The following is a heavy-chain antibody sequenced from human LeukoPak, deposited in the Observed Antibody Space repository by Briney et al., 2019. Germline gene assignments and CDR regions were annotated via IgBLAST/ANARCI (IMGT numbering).Heavy chain of an antibody. CDR1: GGSISNYY. CDR3: ARTIKSGNYYWFDP. J-gene: IGHJ5*02. V-gene: IGHV4-59*01. D-gene: IGHD1-26*01. CDR2: ISYTGST. Sequence: SETLSLTCTVSGGSISNYYWSWIRQPPGEELEWIGFISYTGSTNYNPSLKSRVTVSVDTSKNQFSLKVTSVTAADTAVYYCARTIKSGNYYWFDPWGQGTLVTVSS.